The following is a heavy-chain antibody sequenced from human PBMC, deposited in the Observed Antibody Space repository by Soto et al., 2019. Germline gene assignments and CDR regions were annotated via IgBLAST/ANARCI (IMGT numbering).Heavy chain of an antibody. V-gene: IGHV2-26*01. CDR1: GFSLSNARMG. Sequence: QVTLKGSGPVLVKPTETLTLTCTVSGFSLSNARMGVSWIRQPPGKALEWLPHIFSNDEKSSSTSLKSRLTISKDTSKSQVVLTLTNMDPVDTATYYCARTTTVTTRTWGVFDIWGQGTMVTVSS. D-gene: IGHD4-17*01. CDR2: IFSNDEK. CDR3: ARTTTVTTRTWGVFDI. J-gene: IGHJ3*02.